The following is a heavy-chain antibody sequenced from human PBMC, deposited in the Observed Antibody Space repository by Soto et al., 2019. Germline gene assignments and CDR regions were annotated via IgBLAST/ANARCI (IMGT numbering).Heavy chain of an antibody. CDR1: GYIFTSYD. CDR3: ARAPEYRSPWDFYYYYMDV. D-gene: IGHD6-6*01. CDR2: MNPKSGNT. Sequence: QVQLVQSGAEVKKPGASVKVSCKASGYIFTSYDINWVRQATGQGLEWVGWMNPKSGNTGYAQKFEGRVTMTRNASISTAYMELSSLRSEDTAVYYCARAPEYRSPWDFYYYYMDVWGNGTTVAVS. V-gene: IGHV1-8*01. J-gene: IGHJ6*03.